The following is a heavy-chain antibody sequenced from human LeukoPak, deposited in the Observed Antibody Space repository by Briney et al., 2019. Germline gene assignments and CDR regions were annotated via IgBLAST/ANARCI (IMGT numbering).Heavy chain of an antibody. CDR2: ISSSGSTI. D-gene: IGHD3-3*01. CDR1: GFTFSSYE. Sequence: GGSLRLSCAASGFTFSSYEMNWVRQAPGKGLEWVSYISSSGSTIYYADSVKGRFTISRDNAKNSLYLQMNSLRAEDTAVYYCAKEPPITIFGVVIHYMDVWGKGTTVTVSS. V-gene: IGHV3-48*03. CDR3: AKEPPITIFGVVIHYMDV. J-gene: IGHJ6*03.